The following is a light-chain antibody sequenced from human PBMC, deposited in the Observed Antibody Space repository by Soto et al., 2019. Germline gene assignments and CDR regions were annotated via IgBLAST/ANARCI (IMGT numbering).Light chain of an antibody. CDR1: QGISDY. CDR2: GAS. Sequence: DIPLTQSPSFLSASVGDRVTISCRASQGISDYLDWYQQKPGKAPKLLIYGASTLQSGVPSRFSGSASGTAFTLTISRLQPEDFATYFCQQFNAYPLTFGGGTKLEIK. J-gene: IGKJ4*01. CDR3: QQFNAYPLT. V-gene: IGKV1-9*01.